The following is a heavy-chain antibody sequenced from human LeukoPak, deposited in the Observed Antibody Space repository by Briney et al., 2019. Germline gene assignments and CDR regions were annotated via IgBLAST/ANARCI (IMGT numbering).Heavy chain of an antibody. V-gene: IGHV1-18*01. J-gene: IGHJ4*02. D-gene: IGHD3-22*01. Sequence: ASVKVSCKASGYTFTSYGISWVRQAPGQGLEWMGWISAYNGNTNYAQKLQGRVTMTTDTSTSTAYMELRSLRSDDTAVYYCARFSDSSGYFNFYYFDYWGQGTLVTVSS. CDR1: GYTFTSYG. CDR3: ARFSDSSGYFNFYYFDY. CDR2: ISAYNGNT.